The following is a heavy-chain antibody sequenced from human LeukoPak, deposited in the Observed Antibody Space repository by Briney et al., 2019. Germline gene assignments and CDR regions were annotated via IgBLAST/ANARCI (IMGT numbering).Heavy chain of an antibody. J-gene: IGHJ6*03. D-gene: IGHD2-2*01. V-gene: IGHV4-59*08. CDR3: ARQDIVVVPAAAWDYYYYMDV. CDR2: IYDSGST. Sequence: PSQTLSLTCTVSGGSISSYYWSWIRQPPGKGLEWIGYIYDSGSTNYNPSLKSRVTISVDTSKNQFSLKLSSVTAADTAVYYCARQDIVVVPAAAWDYYYYMDVWGKGTTVTVS. CDR1: GGSISSYY.